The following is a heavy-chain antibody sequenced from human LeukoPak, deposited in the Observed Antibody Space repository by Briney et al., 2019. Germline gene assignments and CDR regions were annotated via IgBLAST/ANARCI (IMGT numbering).Heavy chain of an antibody. J-gene: IGHJ4*02. V-gene: IGHV1-18*01. CDR3: ARDRGIAYYYDRLPSY. CDR1: GYTFTSYG. CDR2: ISAYNGNT. Sequence: VASVKVSCKASGYTFTSYGISWVRQAPGQGLEWMGWISAYNGNTNYAQKLQGRVTMSTDTSTSTAYMELRSLRSDDTAVYYCARDRGIAYYYDRLPSYWGQGTLVTVSS. D-gene: IGHD3-22*01.